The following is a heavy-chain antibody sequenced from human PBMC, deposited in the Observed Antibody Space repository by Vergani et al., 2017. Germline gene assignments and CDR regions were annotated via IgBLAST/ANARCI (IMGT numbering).Heavy chain of an antibody. CDR3: ARDRILGQQRESDY. J-gene: IGHJ4*02. CDR2: ISSSSSYI. Sequence: EVQLVESGGGLVKPGGSLRLSCAASGFTFSSYSMNWVRQAPGKGLEWVSSISSSSSYIYYADSVKGRFTISRDNAKNSLYLQMNSLRAEDTAVYYCARDRILGQQRESDYWGQGTLVTVSS. CDR1: GFTFSSYS. D-gene: IGHD6-13*01. V-gene: IGHV3-21*01.